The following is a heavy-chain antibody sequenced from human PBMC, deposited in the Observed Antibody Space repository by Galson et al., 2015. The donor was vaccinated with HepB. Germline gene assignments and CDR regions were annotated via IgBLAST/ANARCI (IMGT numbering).Heavy chain of an antibody. D-gene: IGHD2-8*01. CDR1: GFSFSRYE. J-gene: IGHJ4*02. Sequence: SLRLSCAASGFSFSRYEMNWVRQAPGKGPEWVSYISGSGDFIFYADSVKGRFTISRDNAKNSLYLQMNSLRAEDTAIYYCARVDVVLKVFAIFDLWGQGTLVTVSS. CDR2: ISGSGDFI. CDR3: ARVDVVLKVFAIFDL. V-gene: IGHV3-48*03.